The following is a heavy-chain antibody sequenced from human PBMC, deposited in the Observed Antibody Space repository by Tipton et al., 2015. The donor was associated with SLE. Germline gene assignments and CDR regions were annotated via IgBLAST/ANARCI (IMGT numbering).Heavy chain of an antibody. CDR2: IRYDGSNK. V-gene: IGHV3-30*02. CDR1: GFTFSDYY. D-gene: IGHD5-18*01. Sequence: SLRLSCATSGFTFSDYYMSWIRQAPGKGLEWVAFIRYDGSNKYYADSVKGRFTISRDNSKNTLYLLMNSLGAEDTAVYYCARESNLRGYTYGHFDYWGQGTLVTVSS. J-gene: IGHJ4*02. CDR3: ARESNLRGYTYGHFDY.